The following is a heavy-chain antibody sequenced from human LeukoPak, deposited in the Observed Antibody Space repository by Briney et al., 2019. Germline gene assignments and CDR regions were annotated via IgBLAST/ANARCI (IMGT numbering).Heavy chain of an antibody. J-gene: IGHJ4*02. Sequence: GGSLRLSCAASGFTFSSYAMHWVRQAPGKGLEYVSAISSNGGSTYYANSVKGRFTISRDNSKNTLYLQMGSLRAEDMAVYYCARVGGIVGANWGQGTLVTVSS. D-gene: IGHD1-26*01. CDR2: ISSNGGST. CDR3: ARVGGIVGAN. CDR1: GFTFSSYA. V-gene: IGHV3-64*01.